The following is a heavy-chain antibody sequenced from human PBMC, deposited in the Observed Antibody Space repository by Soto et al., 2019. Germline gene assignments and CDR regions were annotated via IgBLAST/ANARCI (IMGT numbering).Heavy chain of an antibody. J-gene: IGHJ4*02. CDR1: GGSISSGGYY. CDR3: ARSGGYFFDT. Sequence: QVQLHESGPGLVKPSQTLSLTCTVSGGSISSGGYYWSWIRQHPGKGLEWIGYIYYSGITYYNSSLKSRLTISVDTSKTHFSLKLSSVTAADTAVYYCARSGGYFFDTWGQGILVTVSS. V-gene: IGHV4-31*03. CDR2: IYYSGIT. D-gene: IGHD3-16*01.